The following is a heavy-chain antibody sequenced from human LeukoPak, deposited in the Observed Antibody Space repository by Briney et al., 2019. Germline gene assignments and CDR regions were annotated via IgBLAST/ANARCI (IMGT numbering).Heavy chain of an antibody. CDR3: TRGAGTGGRFDS. CDR1: GFTFTSYG. J-gene: IGHJ4*02. D-gene: IGHD6-19*01. Sequence: GGSLRLSCAASGFTFTSYGMTWVRQAPGKGLEWVSSISHSSSYIYYADSVKGRFTISRDNAKNSLYLQMNSLRAEDTAVYYCTRGAGTGGRFDSWGQGTLLTVSS. CDR2: ISHSSSYI. V-gene: IGHV3-21*01.